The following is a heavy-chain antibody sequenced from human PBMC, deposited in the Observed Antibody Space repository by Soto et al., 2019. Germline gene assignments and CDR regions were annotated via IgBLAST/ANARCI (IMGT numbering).Heavy chain of an antibody. D-gene: IGHD4-17*01. CDR1: GFSLSTGGRG. V-gene: IGHV2-5*01. CDR3: AHRGYGDYPRDNWFAP. CDR2: IYWNDDK. Sequence: QITLKESGPTLVKPTQALTLTCSFSGFSLSTGGRGVGWIRQPPGKALEWLALIYWNDDKRFSPSLKSRLTITKDTSKNQVVLTMTNMDPVDTATYYCAHRGYGDYPRDNWFAPWGQGTLVTVSS. J-gene: IGHJ5*02.